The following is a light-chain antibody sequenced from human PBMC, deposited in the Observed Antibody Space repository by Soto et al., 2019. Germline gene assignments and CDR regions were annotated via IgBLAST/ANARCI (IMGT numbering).Light chain of an antibody. Sequence: DIQMTQSPSSLSASVGDRVTITCRASQAMNNYLAWYQQKPGKVPTLLISAASTLQSGVPSRFSGSGSGTDFTLIISSLQPEDVATYYCQKFNAVPTFGGGTKVEI. CDR3: QKFNAVPT. J-gene: IGKJ4*01. CDR1: QAMNNY. CDR2: AAS. V-gene: IGKV1-27*01.